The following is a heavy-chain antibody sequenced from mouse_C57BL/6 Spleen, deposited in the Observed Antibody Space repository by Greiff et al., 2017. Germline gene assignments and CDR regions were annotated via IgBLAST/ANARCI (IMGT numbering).Heavy chain of an antibody. CDR2: IDPSDSET. V-gene: IGHV1-52*01. J-gene: IGHJ1*03. Sequence: VQLQQPGAELVRPGSSVKLSCKASGYTFTSYWMHWVKQRPIQGLEWIGNIDPSDSETHYNQKFKDKATLTVDKSSSTAYMQLSSLTSEDSAVYYCARGGYYLNWYFDVWGTGTTGTVSS. D-gene: IGHD2-3*01. CDR3: ARGGYYLNWYFDV. CDR1: GYTFTSYW.